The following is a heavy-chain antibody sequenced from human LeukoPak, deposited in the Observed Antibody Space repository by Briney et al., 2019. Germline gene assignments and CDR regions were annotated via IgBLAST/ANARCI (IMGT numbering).Heavy chain of an antibody. V-gene: IGHV4-59*01. CDR2: IYYSGST. Sequence: KASETLSLTCTVSGGSISSYYWSWIRQPPRKGLEWIGYIYYSGSTNYNPSLKSRVTISVDTSKNQFSLNLSSVTAADTAVYYCARDSRWDCSSFDYWGQGTLVTVSS. J-gene: IGHJ4*02. CDR1: GGSISSYY. D-gene: IGHD6-6*01. CDR3: ARDSRWDCSSFDY.